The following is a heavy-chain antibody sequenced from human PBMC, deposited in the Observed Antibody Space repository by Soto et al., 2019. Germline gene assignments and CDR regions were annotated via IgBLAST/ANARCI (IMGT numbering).Heavy chain of an antibody. D-gene: IGHD6-19*01. J-gene: IGHJ6*02. CDR3: AKADREGGIPVAGAHYGMDV. CDR1: GFTFSNYG. V-gene: IGHV3-30*18. Sequence: QVQLVESGGGVVQPGRSLRFSCAASGFTFSNYGMHWVRQAPGKGLEWVAVISYDGSNKYYADSMMGRFTISRDNSKNTLYLQMSSLRTEDTAVYYCAKADREGGIPVAGAHYGMDVWGQGTTVTVSS. CDR2: ISYDGSNK.